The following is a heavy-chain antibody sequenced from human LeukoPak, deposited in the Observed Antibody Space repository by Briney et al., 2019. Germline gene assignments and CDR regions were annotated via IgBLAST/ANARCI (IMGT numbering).Heavy chain of an antibody. Sequence: SETLSLTCAVYGGSFSGYYWSWIRQPPGKGLEWIGEINHSGSTNYNPSLKSRVTISVDTSKNQFPLKLSSVTASDTAVYYCARIHRYCSGGACYVLDNWGQGTLVAVSS. D-gene: IGHD2-15*01. V-gene: IGHV4-34*01. CDR2: INHSGST. CDR1: GGSFSGYY. CDR3: ARIHRYCSGGACYVLDN. J-gene: IGHJ4*02.